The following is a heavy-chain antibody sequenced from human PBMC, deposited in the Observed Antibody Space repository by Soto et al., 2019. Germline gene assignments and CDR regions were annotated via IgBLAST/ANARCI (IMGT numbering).Heavy chain of an antibody. CDR2: IYHSGST. D-gene: IGHD3-16*01. J-gene: IGHJ4*02. CDR1: GGSISSGGYS. Sequence: PSETLSLTCAVSGGSISSGGYSWSWIRQPPGKGLEWIGYIYHSGSTYYNPSLKSRVTISVDRSKNQFSLKLSSVTAADTAVYYCARGSVPLVVFHYWGQGTLVTVSS. V-gene: IGHV4-30-2*01. CDR3: ARGSVPLVVFHY.